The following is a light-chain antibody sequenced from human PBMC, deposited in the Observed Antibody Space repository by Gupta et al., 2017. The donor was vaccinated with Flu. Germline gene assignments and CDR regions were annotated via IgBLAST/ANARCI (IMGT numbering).Light chain of an antibody. CDR3: HSRTDSGNQVV. CDR2: DKN. J-gene: IGLJ2*01. CDR1: SLRSYY. V-gene: IGLV3-19*01. Sequence: GQTVRITCQGDSLRSYYPSWFQQKPGQAPVLFVCDKNIRPSGIPDRFSASKSGNTASLTITGAQAEDEADYYCHSRTDSGNQVVFGGGTKLTVL.